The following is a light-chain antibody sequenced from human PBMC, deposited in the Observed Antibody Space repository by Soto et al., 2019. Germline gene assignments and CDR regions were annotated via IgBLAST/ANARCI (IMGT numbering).Light chain of an antibody. V-gene: IGKV1-5*01. J-gene: IGKJ3*01. CDR1: QSISSW. CDR2: DAS. Sequence: DIQMTQSPSTLSASVGDRVTITCRASQSISSWLAWYQQKPGKAPKLLIYDASSLESGVPSRVSGSGSGTEFTLNITSLQPDDFATYYCQPYNSYLFTFGPGTKVHIQ. CDR3: QPYNSYLFT.